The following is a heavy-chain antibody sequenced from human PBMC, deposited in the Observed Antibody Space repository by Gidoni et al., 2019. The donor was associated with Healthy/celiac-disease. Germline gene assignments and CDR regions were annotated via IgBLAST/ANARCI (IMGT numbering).Heavy chain of an antibody. CDR2: INPNSGGT. D-gene: IGHD6-13*01. Sequence: QVQLVQSGAEVKKPGASVKVSCKASGYTFTGYYMHWVRQAPGQGLEWMGWINPNSGGTNYAQKFQGRVTMTRDTSISTAYMELSRLRSDDTAVYYCARAPPVPPIAAAGTFPDYWGQGTLVTVSS. J-gene: IGHJ4*02. CDR3: ARAPPVPPIAAAGTFPDY. V-gene: IGHV1-2*02. CDR1: GYTFTGYY.